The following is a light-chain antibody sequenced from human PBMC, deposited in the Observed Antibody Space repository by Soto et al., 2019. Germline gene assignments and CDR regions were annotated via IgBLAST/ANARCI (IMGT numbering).Light chain of an antibody. Sequence: QSVLTQPASVSGSPGQSITISCTGTSSDVGGYNYVSWYQQHPGKAPKLMICDVSNRPSGVSNRFSGSKSGNTASLTISGLQAEDEADYYCSSYTSSSTLAVFGGGTKLTVL. V-gene: IGLV2-14*01. CDR3: SSYTSSSTLAV. CDR1: SSDVGGYNY. CDR2: DVS. J-gene: IGLJ2*01.